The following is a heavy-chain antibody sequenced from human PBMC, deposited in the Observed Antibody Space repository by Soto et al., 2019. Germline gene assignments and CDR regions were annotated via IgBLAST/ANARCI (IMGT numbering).Heavy chain of an antibody. J-gene: IGHJ5*02. CDR1: GYTFTSYG. CDR2: ISAYNGNT. D-gene: IGHD1-20*01. Sequence: QVQLVQSGAEVKKPGASVKVSCKASGYTFTSYGISWVRQAPGQGLEWMGWISAYNGNTNYAQKLQGRVTMTTDTSTGAAYLELRSLRANDTAVYYCARVVINWTFERFDPWGQGTLVTVSS. V-gene: IGHV1-18*04. CDR3: ARVVINWTFERFDP.